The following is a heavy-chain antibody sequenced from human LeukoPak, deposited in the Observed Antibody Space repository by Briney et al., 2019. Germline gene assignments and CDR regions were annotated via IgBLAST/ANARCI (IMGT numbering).Heavy chain of an antibody. CDR3: VRQGGGDNCR. Sequence: GGSLILSCAASGFTLNTNDMNWVRPAPGKGLEWVSIMYPWGSAFYTDSVKGRFTVTRDESKNMMFLQMNTLRPDDTAMYYCVRQGGGDNCRWGQGALVTVSS. J-gene: IGHJ4*01. CDR1: GFTLNTND. V-gene: IGHV3-66*02. D-gene: IGHD4-23*01. CDR2: MYPWGSA.